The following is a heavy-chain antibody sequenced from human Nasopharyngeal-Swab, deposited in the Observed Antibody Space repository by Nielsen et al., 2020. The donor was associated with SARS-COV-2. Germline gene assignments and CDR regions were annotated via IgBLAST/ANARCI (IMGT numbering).Heavy chain of an antibody. Sequence: SVKVSCKASGGTFSGYAISWVRQAPGQGLEWMGGIIPIFGTANYAQKFQGRVTITADESTSTAYMELGSLRSEDTAVYYCASDGSGTGAQDYWGQGTLVTVSS. CDR1: GGTFSGYA. J-gene: IGHJ4*02. CDR3: ASDGSGTGAQDY. D-gene: IGHD2-2*01. V-gene: IGHV1-69*13. CDR2: IIPIFGTA.